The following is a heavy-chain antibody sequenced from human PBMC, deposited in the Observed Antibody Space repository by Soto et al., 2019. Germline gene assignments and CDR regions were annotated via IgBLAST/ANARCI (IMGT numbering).Heavy chain of an antibody. V-gene: IGHV3-23*01. CDR3: AKATATGGGAFDI. D-gene: IGHD2-8*02. CDR1: GFTCSSYD. Sequence: EVQMLESGGGLVQPGGSLRLSCAVSGFTCSSYDMSWVRQAPGKGLEWVSTILVGGSTHYPDSVKGRFTISRDNSKNTVFLQMNSLTAGDTAVYYCAKATATGGGAFDICGKGTMVTVSS. CDR2: ILVGGST. J-gene: IGHJ3*02.